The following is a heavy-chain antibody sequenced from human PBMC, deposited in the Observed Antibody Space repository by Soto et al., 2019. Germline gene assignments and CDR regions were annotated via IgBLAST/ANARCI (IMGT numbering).Heavy chain of an antibody. Sequence: GGSLRLSCAASVFTFSDHYMSWIRQAPGKGLEWVSYSSSSGSYTNYADSVKGRFTISRDNAKNSLYLQMNSLRVEDTAVYYCARATTVRGVPHDYWGQGT. D-gene: IGHD3-10*02. CDR2: SSSSGSYT. CDR3: ARATTVRGVPHDY. V-gene: IGHV3-11*05. CDR1: VFTFSDHY. J-gene: IGHJ4*02.